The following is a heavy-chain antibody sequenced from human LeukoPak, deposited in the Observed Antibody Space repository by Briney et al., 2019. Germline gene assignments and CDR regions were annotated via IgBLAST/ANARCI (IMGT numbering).Heavy chain of an antibody. Sequence: PGRSLRLSCAASGFTLSAYVMHWVRQAPGKGLEWLSVISFDGSETLYADSVKGRFTISRDNSKNTLYLQMNSLRVEDTAVYFCAQRANDSRGYSWLDPWGQGTLVTVSS. V-gene: IGHV3-30*03. CDR2: ISFDGSET. CDR3: AQRANDSRGYSWLDP. J-gene: IGHJ5*02. D-gene: IGHD3-22*01. CDR1: GFTLSAYV.